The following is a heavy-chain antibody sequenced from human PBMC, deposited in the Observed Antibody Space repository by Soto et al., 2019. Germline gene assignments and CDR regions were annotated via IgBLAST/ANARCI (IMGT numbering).Heavy chain of an antibody. CDR1: GYTFTIHD. J-gene: IGHJ4*02. Sequence: QVQLVQSGAEVKKPGASVKVSCKASGYTFTIHDIHWVRQAPGQGLEWMAGLNPHSGKVAYAQRFQGRLTMTGNASTSTAYMELSGLRSEDTAMYYCARVSSIAARRSYDSWGQGTLVTVSS. V-gene: IGHV1-8*01. D-gene: IGHD6-6*01. CDR2: LNPHSGKV. CDR3: ARVSSIAARRSYDS.